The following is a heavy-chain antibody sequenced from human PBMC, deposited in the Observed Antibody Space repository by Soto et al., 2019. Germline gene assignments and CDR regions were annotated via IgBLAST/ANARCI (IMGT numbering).Heavy chain of an antibody. J-gene: IGHJ4*02. Sequence: GGSLRLSCAASGFTFSSYWMSWVRQAPGKGLEWVANIKQDGSEKYYVDSVKGRFTISRDNAKNSLYLQMNSLRADDTAVYYCARDGPGLDIVVVVAAKFDYWGQGTLVTVSS. V-gene: IGHV3-7*03. D-gene: IGHD2-15*01. CDR3: ARDGPGLDIVVVVAAKFDY. CDR1: GFTFSSYW. CDR2: IKQDGSEK.